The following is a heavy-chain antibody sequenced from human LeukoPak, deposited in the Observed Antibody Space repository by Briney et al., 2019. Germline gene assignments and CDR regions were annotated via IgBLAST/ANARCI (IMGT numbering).Heavy chain of an antibody. CDR1: GFTFFTSW. J-gene: IGHJ3*01. CDR2: IKQDGSEK. Sequence: GGSLRLSCEGSGFTFFTSWMSWVRQAPGEGLKWVANIKQDGSEKYYVDSVKGRFTISRDNAKNSLYLQMNSLRAEDTAVYYCGVSPRRDAFDFWGQGTMVTVSS. CDR3: GVSPRRDAFDF. V-gene: IGHV3-7*01.